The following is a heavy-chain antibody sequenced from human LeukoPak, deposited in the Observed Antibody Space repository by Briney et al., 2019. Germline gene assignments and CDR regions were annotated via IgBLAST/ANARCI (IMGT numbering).Heavy chain of an antibody. D-gene: IGHD5/OR15-5a*01. J-gene: IGHJ4*02. V-gene: IGHV4-34*01. CDR1: GGSFSGYY. CDR2: INHSGST. CDR3: ARHYVVSTFSFDY. Sequence: SETLSLTCAVYGGSFSGYYWSWIRQPPGKGLEWIGEINHSGSTNYNPSLKSRVTISVDTSKNQFSLKLSSVTAADTAVYYCARHYVVSTFSFDYWGQGTLVTVPS.